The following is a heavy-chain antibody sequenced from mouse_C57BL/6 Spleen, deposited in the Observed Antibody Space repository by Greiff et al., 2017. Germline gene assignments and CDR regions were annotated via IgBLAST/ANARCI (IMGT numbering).Heavy chain of an antibody. D-gene: IGHD4-1*01. CDR3: ARNGSYYAMDY. CDR1: GYTFTSYW. Sequence: QVHVKQPGAELVRPGSSVKLSCKASGYTFTSYWMDWVKQRPGQGLEWIGNIYPSDSDTHYNQKFKDKATLTVDKSSSTAYMQLSSLTSEDSAVYYCARNGSYYAMDYWGQGTSVTVSS. CDR2: IYPSDSDT. V-gene: IGHV1-61*01. J-gene: IGHJ4*01.